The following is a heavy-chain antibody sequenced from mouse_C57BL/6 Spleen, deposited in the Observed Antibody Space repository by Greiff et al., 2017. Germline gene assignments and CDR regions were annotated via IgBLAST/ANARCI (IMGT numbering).Heavy chain of an antibody. J-gene: IGHJ2*01. CDR2: IYPRAGST. CDR1: GYTFTDHT. V-gene: IGHV1-78*01. Sequence: QFQLQQSDAELVKPGASVQISCTVSGYTFTDHTIHRMQQRPEQGLAWICYIYPRAGSTKYNEKFKGKATLPADKSSSTAYMQLNSLTSEDSAVYFCARHDYGDDWGQGTTLTVSA. D-gene: IGHD2-4*01. CDR3: ARHDYGDD.